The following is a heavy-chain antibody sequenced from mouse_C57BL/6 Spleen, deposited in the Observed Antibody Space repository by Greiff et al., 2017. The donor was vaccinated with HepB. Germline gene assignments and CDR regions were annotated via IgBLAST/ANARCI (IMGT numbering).Heavy chain of an antibody. Sequence: EVHLVESGPGLVKPSQSLSLTCSVTGYSITSGYYWNWIRQFPGNKLEWMGYISYDGSNNYNPSLKNRISITRDTSKNQFFLKLNSVTTEDTATYYCAREDYYGDDYWGQGTTLTVSS. CDR2: ISYDGSN. V-gene: IGHV3-6*01. J-gene: IGHJ2*01. D-gene: IGHD1-2*01. CDR3: AREDYYGDDY. CDR1: GYSITSGYY.